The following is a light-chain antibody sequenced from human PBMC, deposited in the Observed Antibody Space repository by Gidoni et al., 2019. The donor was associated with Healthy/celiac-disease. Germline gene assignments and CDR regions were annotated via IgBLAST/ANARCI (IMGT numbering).Light chain of an antibody. CDR1: QSLSTY. CDR2: DAS. J-gene: IGKJ1*01. CDR3: QQSYSLPWT. Sequence: DIQMTQSPSSLSASVGDRVTITCRASQSLSTYLNWYQQKPGKAPKLLIYDASSLQSGVPSKFSGSGSETDFTLAISSLQTEDFATYYCQQSYSLPWTFXQXTKVEIK. V-gene: IGKV1-39*01.